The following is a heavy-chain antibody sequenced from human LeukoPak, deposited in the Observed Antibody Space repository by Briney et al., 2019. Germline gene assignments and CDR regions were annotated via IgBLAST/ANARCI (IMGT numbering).Heavy chain of an antibody. V-gene: IGHV4-59*01. Sequence: PSETLSLTCTVSGGSISSYYWSWIRQPPGKGLEWIGYIYYSGSTNYNPSLKSRVTISVDTSKNQFSLKLSSVTAADTAVYYCARLVDGDVGLFDYWGQGTLVTVSS. CDR1: GGSISSYY. CDR2: IYYSGST. D-gene: IGHD2-21*02. J-gene: IGHJ4*02. CDR3: ARLVDGDVGLFDY.